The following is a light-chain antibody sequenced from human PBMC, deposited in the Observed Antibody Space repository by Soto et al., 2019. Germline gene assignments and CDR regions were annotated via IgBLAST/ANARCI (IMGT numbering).Light chain of an antibody. CDR3: QHSYSTPYT. V-gene: IGKV1-39*01. CDR2: AAS. J-gene: IGKJ2*01. Sequence: DIQMTQSPSSLSASVGDRVTITCRASQSIISYLNWYQQKPGKAPKLLIYAASSLQSGVPSRFSGTGSGTDFTLTISTLQPEDFSPYYCQHSYSTPYTFGQGTKLEIK. CDR1: QSIISY.